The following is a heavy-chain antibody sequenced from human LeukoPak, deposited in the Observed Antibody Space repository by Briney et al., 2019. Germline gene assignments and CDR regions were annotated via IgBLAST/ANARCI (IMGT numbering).Heavy chain of an antibody. V-gene: IGHV1-46*01. J-gene: IGHJ5*02. D-gene: IGHD2-15*01. CDR2: INPSGGST. Sequence: ASVKVSCEASGYTFTSYYMHWVRQAPGQGLEWMGIINPSGGSTSYAQKFQGRVTMTRDMSTSTVYMELSSLRSEDTAVYYCARRLYGSGWFDPWGQGTLVTVSS. CDR1: GYTFTSYY. CDR3: ARRLYGSGWFDP.